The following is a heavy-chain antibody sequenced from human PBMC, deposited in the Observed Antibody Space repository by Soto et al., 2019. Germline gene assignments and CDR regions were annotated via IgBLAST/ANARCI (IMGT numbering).Heavy chain of an antibody. Sequence: SETLSLTCTVSGGSISSYYWSWIRQPPGKGLEWIGYIYYSGSTNYNPSLKSRVTISVDTSKNQFSLKLSSVTAADTAVYYCARDSGVWGTMVRRGMRYYYYMDVWGKGTTVTVSS. CDR3: ARDSGVWGTMVRRGMRYYYYMDV. V-gene: IGHV4-59*01. D-gene: IGHD3-10*01. CDR1: GGSISSYY. CDR2: IYYSGST. J-gene: IGHJ6*03.